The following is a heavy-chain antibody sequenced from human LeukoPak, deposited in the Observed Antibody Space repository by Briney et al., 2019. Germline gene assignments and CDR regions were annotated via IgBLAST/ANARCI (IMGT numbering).Heavy chain of an antibody. CDR1: GCTFTSYG. V-gene: IGHV1-18*01. CDR3: ARGDHGGVYFDY. D-gene: IGHD1-14*01. Sequence: ASVKVSCKDSGCTFTSYGISWVRQAPGQGLEWMGWISAYNGNTNYAQKLQGRVSMTTDTSTSTAYMELRSLRSDDTAVYYCARGDHGGVYFDYWGQGILVTVSS. CDR2: ISAYNGNT. J-gene: IGHJ4*02.